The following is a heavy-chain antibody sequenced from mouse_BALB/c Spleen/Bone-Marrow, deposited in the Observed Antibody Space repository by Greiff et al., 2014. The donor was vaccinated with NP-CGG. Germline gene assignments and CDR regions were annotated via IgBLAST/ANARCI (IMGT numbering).Heavy chain of an antibody. CDR2: IWTGGST. J-gene: IGHJ2*01. CDR1: GFSLTTYG. V-gene: IGHV2-2*02. Sequence: VQLVESGPGLVQPSQSLSITCTVSGFSLTTYGVHWVRQSPGKGLEWLGVIWTGGSTDYNAAFISRLTISKDNSKSQVFFEMNGLQANDTAIYYCARNHRGYYFDYWGQGTALTVPS. D-gene: IGHD3-1*01. CDR3: ARNHRGYYFDY.